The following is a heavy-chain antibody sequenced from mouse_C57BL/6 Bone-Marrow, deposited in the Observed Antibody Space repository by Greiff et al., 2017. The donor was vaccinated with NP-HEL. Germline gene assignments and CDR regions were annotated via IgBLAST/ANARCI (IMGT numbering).Heavy chain of an antibody. CDR3: AKPVAGYFDV. J-gene: IGHJ1*03. CDR1: GFSLTSYG. Sequence: QVQLQQSGPGLVQPSQSLSITCTVSGFSLTSYGVHWVRQSPGKGLEWLGVIWRGGSTDYNAAFMSRLSLTKDNSKSQVFFKMNSLQADDTAIYYCAKPVAGYFDVWGTGTTVTVSS. D-gene: IGHD1-1*01. V-gene: IGHV2-5*01. CDR2: IWRGGST.